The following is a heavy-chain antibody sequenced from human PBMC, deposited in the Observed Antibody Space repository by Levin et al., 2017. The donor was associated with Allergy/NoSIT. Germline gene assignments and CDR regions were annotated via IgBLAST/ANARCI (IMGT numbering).Heavy chain of an antibody. D-gene: IGHD2-2*01. Sequence: QSGESLKISCAASGFMFSSYSMSWVRQAPGKGLEWVSYISSSGSVMSYADSVKGRFTISRDHVKKSLYLQMNSLRAEDTAVYFCARERNQLLQYWGQGTLVTVSS. CDR1: GFMFSSYS. J-gene: IGHJ4*02. CDR3: ARERNQLLQY. V-gene: IGHV3-48*01. CDR2: ISSSGSVM.